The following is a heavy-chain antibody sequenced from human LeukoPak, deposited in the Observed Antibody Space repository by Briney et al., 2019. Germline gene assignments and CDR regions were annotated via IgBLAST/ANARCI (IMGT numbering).Heavy chain of an antibody. Sequence: ASVKVSCKVSGYTLTELSMHWVRQAPGKGLEWMGGFDPEDGETIYAQKFQGRVTMTEDTSTDTAYMELSSLRSEDTAVYYCATDRECSSTSCLFDYWGQGTLVTVSS. J-gene: IGHJ4*02. CDR3: ATDRECSSTSCLFDY. D-gene: IGHD2-2*01. CDR2: FDPEDGET. V-gene: IGHV1-24*01. CDR1: GYTLTELS.